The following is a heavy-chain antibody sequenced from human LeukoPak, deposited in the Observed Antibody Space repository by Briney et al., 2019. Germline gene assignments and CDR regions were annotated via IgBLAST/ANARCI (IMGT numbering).Heavy chain of an antibody. J-gene: IGHJ3*02. CDR1: GDSVSTNSGA. CDR2: TYYRSKWYN. Sequence: SQTLSLTCAISGDSVSTNSGAWNWIRQSPSRGLEWLGRTYYRSKWYNDYAVSVKSRITINPDTSKNQFSLQLNSVTPEDTAVYYCARLGSYSSNSVRVAFDIWGQGTMVAVSS. D-gene: IGHD6-13*01. V-gene: IGHV6-1*01. CDR3: ARLGSYSSNSVRVAFDI.